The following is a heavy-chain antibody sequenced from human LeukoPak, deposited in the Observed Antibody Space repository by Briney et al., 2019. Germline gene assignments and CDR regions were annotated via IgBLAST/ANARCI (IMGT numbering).Heavy chain of an antibody. Sequence: PGGSLRLSCAASGFTFSNYDMSWVRLAPGKGLEWVSSLTSDGAGTRYADSVKGRFTISRDNSKNTLYLQMNYLRAEDTALYFCAKSLVRWAFDYWGQGSLVTVSS. CDR1: GFTFSNYD. V-gene: IGHV3-23*01. D-gene: IGHD4-23*01. CDR2: LTSDGAGT. J-gene: IGHJ4*02. CDR3: AKSLVRWAFDY.